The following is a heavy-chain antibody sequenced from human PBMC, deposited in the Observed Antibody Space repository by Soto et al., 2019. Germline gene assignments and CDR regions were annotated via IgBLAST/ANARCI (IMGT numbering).Heavy chain of an antibody. D-gene: IGHD3-16*01. Sequence: SVKVSCKASGGTFSSYTISWVRQAPGQGLEWMGRIIPILGIANYAQKFQGRVTITADKSTSTAYMDLSSLRSEDTAVYYCERPGPVAGDDYHFDYWGQGTLVTVSS. V-gene: IGHV1-69*02. CDR3: ERPGPVAGDDYHFDY. CDR1: GGTFSSYT. CDR2: IIPILGIA. J-gene: IGHJ4*02.